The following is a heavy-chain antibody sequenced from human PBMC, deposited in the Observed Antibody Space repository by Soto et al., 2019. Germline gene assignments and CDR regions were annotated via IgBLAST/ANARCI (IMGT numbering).Heavy chain of an antibody. J-gene: IGHJ6*02. CDR2: ISYDGRDK. V-gene: IGHV3-30*18. Sequence: QVQLVESGGGVVQPGRSLRLSCAASGFIFSSYGMHWVRQAPGKGLEWVAVISYDGRDKYYADSVKGRFTISRDNSKNTLYLQMNSLRAEDTAVYYCAKDPSSYYYYGMDVWGQGTTVTVSS. CDR1: GFIFSSYG. CDR3: AKDPSSYYYYGMDV.